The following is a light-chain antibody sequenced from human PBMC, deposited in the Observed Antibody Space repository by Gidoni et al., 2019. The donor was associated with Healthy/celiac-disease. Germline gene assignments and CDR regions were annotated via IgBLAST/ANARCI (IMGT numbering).Light chain of an antibody. CDR3: QQYYSYLLT. J-gene: IGKJ5*01. CDR1: QGISSD. CDR2: AAS. Sequence: AIRMTQSPSSFSASTGDRVTITCRASQGISSDLAWYQQKPGKAPKLLIYAASTLQSGVPSRFSGSGSGTDFTLTISCLQSEDFATYYCQQYYSYLLTFGQGTRLEIK. V-gene: IGKV1-8*01.